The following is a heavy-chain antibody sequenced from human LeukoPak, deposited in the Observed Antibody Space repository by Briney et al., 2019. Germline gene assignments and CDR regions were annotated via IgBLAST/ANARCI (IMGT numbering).Heavy chain of an antibody. CDR2: INAGNGNT. CDR1: GYTFTSYA. D-gene: IGHD2-21*02. J-gene: IGHJ4*02. V-gene: IGHV1-3*01. Sequence: ASVNVSCKASGYTFTSYAMHWVRQAPGQRLEWMGWINAGNGNTKYSQKFQGRVTITRDTSASTAYMELSSLRSEDTAVYYCASGLLSPWFFDYWGQGTLVTVSS. CDR3: ASGLLSPWFFDY.